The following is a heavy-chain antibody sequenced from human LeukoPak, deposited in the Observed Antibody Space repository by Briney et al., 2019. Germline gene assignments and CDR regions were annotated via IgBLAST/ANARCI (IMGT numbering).Heavy chain of an antibody. CDR3: ANPPQPLGYCSSTSCSGDDY. V-gene: IGHV3-30*02. Sequence: PGGSLRLSCAASGFTFSSYGMHWVRQAPGKGLEWVAFIRYDGSNKYYADSVKGRFTISRDNSKNTLYLQMNSLRAEDTAVYYCANPPQPLGYCSSTSCSGDDYWGQGTLVTVSS. D-gene: IGHD2-2*01. CDR1: GFTFSSYG. CDR2: IRYDGSNK. J-gene: IGHJ4*02.